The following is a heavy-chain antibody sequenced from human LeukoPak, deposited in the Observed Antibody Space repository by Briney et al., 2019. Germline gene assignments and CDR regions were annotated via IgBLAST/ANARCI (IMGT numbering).Heavy chain of an antibody. CDR3: ARRRGYSYDNWYFDL. Sequence: SETLSLTCTVSGGSISSYYWSWIRQPPGKGLEWIGYIYYSGSTNYNPSLKGRVTISVDTSKNQFSLKLSSVTAADTAVYYCARRRGYSYDNWYFDLWGRGTLVTVSS. CDR2: IYYSGST. D-gene: IGHD5-18*01. V-gene: IGHV4-59*08. CDR1: GGSISSYY. J-gene: IGHJ2*01.